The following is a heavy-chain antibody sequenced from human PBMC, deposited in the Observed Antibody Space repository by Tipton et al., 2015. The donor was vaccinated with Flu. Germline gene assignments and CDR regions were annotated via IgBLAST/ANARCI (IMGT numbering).Heavy chain of an antibody. Sequence: SLRLSCATSGFTFSHYWMNWVRQAPGKGLEWVANINQDGSEKHYVESVKGRFTISRDNAKNTLYLQMTSLSAEDTAVYYCTGVYYFDNWGQGTLITVSS. V-gene: IGHV3-7*01. D-gene: IGHD1-1*01. CDR1: GFTFSHYW. CDR2: INQDGSEK. CDR3: TGVYYFDN. J-gene: IGHJ4*02.